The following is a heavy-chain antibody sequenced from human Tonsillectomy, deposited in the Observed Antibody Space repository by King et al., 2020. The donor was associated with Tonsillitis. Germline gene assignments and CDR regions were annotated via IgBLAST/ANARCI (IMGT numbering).Heavy chain of an antibody. V-gene: IGHV1-69*01. CDR2: IIPIFGTA. D-gene: IGHD3-22*01. Sequence: QLVQSGAEVKKPGSSVKVSCKASGGTFSSYAISWVRQAPGQGLEWMGGIIPIFGTANYAQKFKGRVTITADESTSTAYMELSSLRSEDTAVYYCARDLRGYDSSGWYFDYWGQGTLVTVSS. CDR1: GGTFSSYA. CDR3: ARDLRGYDSSGWYFDY. J-gene: IGHJ4*02.